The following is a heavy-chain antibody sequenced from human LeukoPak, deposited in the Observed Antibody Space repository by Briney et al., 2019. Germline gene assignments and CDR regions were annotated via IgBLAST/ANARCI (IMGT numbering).Heavy chain of an antibody. CDR1: GYTFTVYY. Sequence: EASVKVSFKASGYTFTVYYMHWVRQAPGQGPEWMGWINPNSGGTNYAQKFQGRVTMTRDTSISTAYMELSRLRSDDTAVYYCARGYSGYVLGDYFDYWGQGTLVTVSS. V-gene: IGHV1-2*02. CDR3: ARGYSGYVLGDYFDY. CDR2: INPNSGGT. J-gene: IGHJ4*02. D-gene: IGHD5-12*01.